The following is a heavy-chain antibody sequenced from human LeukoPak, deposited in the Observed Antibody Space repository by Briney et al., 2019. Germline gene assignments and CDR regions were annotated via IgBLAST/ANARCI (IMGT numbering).Heavy chain of an antibody. CDR3: ARAVGITMIENWFDP. CDR2: IYTSGST. J-gene: IGHJ5*02. CDR1: GGSISSGSYY. V-gene: IGHV4-61*02. D-gene: IGHD3-22*01. Sequence: KPSETLSLTCTVSGGSISSGSYYWSWIRQPAGKGLEWIGRIYTSGSTNYNPSLESRVTISVDTSKNQFSLKLSSVTAADTAVYYCARAVGITMIENWFDPWGQGTLVTVSS.